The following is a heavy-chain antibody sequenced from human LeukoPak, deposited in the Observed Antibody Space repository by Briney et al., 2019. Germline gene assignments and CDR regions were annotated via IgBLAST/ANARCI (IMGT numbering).Heavy chain of an antibody. CDR3: VRDTSYCSGGRCFATYSFDY. V-gene: IGHV3-64D*09. Sequence: PGGSLRLSCSASEFTFSNYAMHWVRQAPGKGLECISTISSTGGSTYYADSVKGRFTISRDNSKDTLYLQMSSLRAEDTAVYYCVRDTSYCSGGRCFATYSFDYWGQGTRVTVSS. J-gene: IGHJ4*02. CDR1: EFTFSNYA. CDR2: ISSTGGST. D-gene: IGHD2-15*01.